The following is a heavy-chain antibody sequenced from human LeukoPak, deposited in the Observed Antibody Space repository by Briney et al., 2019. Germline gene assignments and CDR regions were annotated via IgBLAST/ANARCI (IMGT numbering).Heavy chain of an antibody. CDR2: IYYSGST. J-gene: IGHJ5*02. D-gene: IGHD4-17*01. Sequence: SETLSLTCTVSGGSISSSSYYWGWIRQPPGKGLEWIGSIYYSGSTYYNPSLKSRVTISVDTSKNQFSLKLSSVTAADTAVYYCARVNGDYVRWFDPWGQGTLVTVSS. V-gene: IGHV4-39*07. CDR3: ARVNGDYVRWFDP. CDR1: GGSISSSSYY.